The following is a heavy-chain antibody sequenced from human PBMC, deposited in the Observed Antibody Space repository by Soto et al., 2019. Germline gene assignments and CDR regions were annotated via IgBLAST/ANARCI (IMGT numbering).Heavy chain of an antibody. Sequence: ASVKVSCKASGYTFTSYAMHWVRQAPGQRLEWMGWINAGNGNTKYSQKFQGRVTITRDTSAGTAYMELSSLRSEDTAVYYCARVFLLARLYSNHQNNFDYWGQGTLVTVSS. CDR2: INAGNGNT. CDR3: ARVFLLARLYSNHQNNFDY. V-gene: IGHV1-3*01. D-gene: IGHD4-4*01. CDR1: GYTFTSYA. J-gene: IGHJ4*02.